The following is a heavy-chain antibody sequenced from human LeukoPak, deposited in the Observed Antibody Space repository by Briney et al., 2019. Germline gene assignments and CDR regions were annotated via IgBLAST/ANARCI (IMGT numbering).Heavy chain of an antibody. V-gene: IGHV3-53*01. CDR1: GFTVRSSY. CDR3: AKATGYLL. Sequence: GGSLRLSCAASGFTVRSSYMSWVRQAPGKGLEWVSVIYSGGSPDYADSAKGRFTISRDNSENTLFLRMNSLRAEDTAVYYCAKATGYLLWGQGTLVIVSS. CDR2: IYSGGSP. D-gene: IGHD1-14*01. J-gene: IGHJ4*02.